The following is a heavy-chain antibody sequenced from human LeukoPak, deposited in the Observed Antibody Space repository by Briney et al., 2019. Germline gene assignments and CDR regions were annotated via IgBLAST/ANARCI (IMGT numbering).Heavy chain of an antibody. V-gene: IGHV3-30*02. J-gene: IGHJ3*02. D-gene: IGHD4-17*01. CDR3: AKGYGDLVAFDI. Sequence: PGGSLRLSCAASGFTFSSYGMDWVRQAPGKGLEWVAFIRYDGNNKDYADSVKGRFTISGDNSKNTLYLQMNSLRVEDTAVYYCAKGYGDLVAFDIWGQGTMVTVSS. CDR2: IRYDGNNK. CDR1: GFTFSSYG.